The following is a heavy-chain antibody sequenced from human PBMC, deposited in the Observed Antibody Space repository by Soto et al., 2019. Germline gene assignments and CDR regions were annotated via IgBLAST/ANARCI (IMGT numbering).Heavy chain of an antibody. CDR1: GGSFSGYY. CDR2: INHSGST. CDR3: ARGRTGTVVVPAAIHYYYMDV. J-gene: IGHJ6*03. Sequence: PSETLSLTCAVYGGSFSGYYWSWIRQPPGKGLEWIGEINHSGSTNYNPSLKSRVTISVDTSKNQFSLKLSSVTAADTAVYYCARGRTGTVVVPAAIHYYYMDVWGKGTKVTVSS. V-gene: IGHV4-34*01. D-gene: IGHD2-2*01.